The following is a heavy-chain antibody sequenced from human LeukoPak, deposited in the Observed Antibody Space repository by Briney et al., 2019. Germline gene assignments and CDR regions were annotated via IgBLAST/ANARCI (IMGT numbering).Heavy chain of an antibody. CDR1: GFTVSSNY. CDR3: ARDFSEYSGSYYSDY. CDR2: TYSGGST. J-gene: IGHJ4*02. Sequence: GGSLRLSRAASGFTVSSNYMSWVRQAPGKGLEWVSVTYSGGSTYYADSVKGRFTISRDNSKNTLYLQMNSLRAEDTAVYYCARDFSEYSGSYYSDYWGQGTLVTVSS. D-gene: IGHD1-26*01. V-gene: IGHV3-53*01.